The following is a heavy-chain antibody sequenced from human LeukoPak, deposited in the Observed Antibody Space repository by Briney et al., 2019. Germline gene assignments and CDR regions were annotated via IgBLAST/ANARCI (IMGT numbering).Heavy chain of an antibody. V-gene: IGHV3-11*01. CDR2: ISSSGSTI. CDR1: GFTFSDYY. CDR3: AKDFRTIAAAGTRWFDP. Sequence: KPGGSLRLSCAASGFTFSDYYMSWIRQAPGKGLEWVSYISSSGSTIYYADSVKGRFTISRDNAKNSLYLQMNSLRAEDTAVYYCAKDFRTIAAAGTRWFDPWGQGTLVTVSS. J-gene: IGHJ5*02. D-gene: IGHD6-13*01.